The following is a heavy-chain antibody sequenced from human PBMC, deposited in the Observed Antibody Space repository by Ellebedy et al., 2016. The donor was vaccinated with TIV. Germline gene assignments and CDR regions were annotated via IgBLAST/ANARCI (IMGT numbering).Heavy chain of an antibody. V-gene: IGHV3-23*01. CDR2: AGGSDGST. J-gene: IGHJ4*02. CDR1: GFTFSIHA. D-gene: IGHD5-18*01. CDR3: AKVRLWIQLWFTLDYFDY. Sequence: PGGSLRLSCAASGFTFSIHAMGWVRQAPGKGLEWVSSAGGSDGSTYYADSVKGRFTISRDNSKNTLYLQMNSLRAEDTAVYYCAKVRLWIQLWFTLDYFDYWGQGTLVTVSS.